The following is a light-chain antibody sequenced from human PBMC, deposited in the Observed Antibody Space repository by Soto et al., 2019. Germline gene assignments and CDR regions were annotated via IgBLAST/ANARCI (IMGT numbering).Light chain of an antibody. Sequence: EIVLTQSPGTLSLSPWDRATLSCRSSQSVISSYLAWYQQKPGQAPRLLIFDASSRATGISDRFSGSGSGTDFTLTLSRLEPEDFALFYCHQYGSSPITFGQGTRLRL. V-gene: IGKV3-20*01. J-gene: IGKJ5*01. CDR3: HQYGSSPIT. CDR1: QSVISSY. CDR2: DAS.